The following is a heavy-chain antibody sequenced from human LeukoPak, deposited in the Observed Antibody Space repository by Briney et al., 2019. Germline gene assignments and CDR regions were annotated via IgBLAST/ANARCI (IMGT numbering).Heavy chain of an antibody. J-gene: IGHJ4*02. CDR2: VSTSGST. Sequence: SETLSLTCTVSGVSISSYYWSWIRQPAGKGLEWIGRVSTSGSTNYNPSLKSRVTLSVDTSKNQFSLKLTSVTAADTAVYYCARLGGLRFLNYWGQGTLVTVSS. D-gene: IGHD3-3*01. CDR3: ARLGGLRFLNY. CDR1: GVSISSYY. V-gene: IGHV4-4*07.